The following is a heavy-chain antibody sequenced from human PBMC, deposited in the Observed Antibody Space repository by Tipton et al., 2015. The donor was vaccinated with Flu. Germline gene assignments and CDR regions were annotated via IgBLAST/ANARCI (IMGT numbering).Heavy chain of an antibody. CDR1: GGSMSSYY. Sequence: TLSLTCTVSGGSMSSYYWAWIRQPAGKGLEWIGRMYTSGSTKYNPSLESRVTMSVDTSNNYFSLKLSSVTAADTAVYYCARGSGSGTYLIFDFWGQGTLATVSS. CDR2: MYTSGST. CDR3: ARGSGSGTYLIFDF. D-gene: IGHD3-10*01. J-gene: IGHJ4*02. V-gene: IGHV4-4*07.